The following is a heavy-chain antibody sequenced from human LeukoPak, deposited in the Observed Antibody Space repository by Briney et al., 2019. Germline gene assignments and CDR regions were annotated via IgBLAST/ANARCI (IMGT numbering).Heavy chain of an antibody. CDR1: GGSVSSGSYY. Sequence: SETLSLTCNVSGGSVSSGSYYWSWIRQPPGKGLEWTGEINHSGSTNYNPSLKSRVTISVDTSKNQFSLKLSSVTAADTAVYYCRSGWYREDHWGQGTLVTVSS. J-gene: IGHJ4*02. CDR2: INHSGST. D-gene: IGHD6-19*01. CDR3: RSGWYREDH. V-gene: IGHV4-39*07.